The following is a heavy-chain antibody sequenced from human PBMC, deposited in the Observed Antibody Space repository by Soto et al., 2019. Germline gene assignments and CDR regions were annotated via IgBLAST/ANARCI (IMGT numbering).Heavy chain of an antibody. CDR1: GGSISSYY. V-gene: IGHV4-59*01. J-gene: IGHJ6*03. CDR2: IYYTGST. D-gene: IGHD1-20*01. Sequence: SETLSLTCTVSGGSISSYYWSWIRQPPGKGLEWIGYIYYTGSTNYNPSLKSRVTMSVDTSKIQFSLKLSSVTPADTAVYYCARSSLNNPYYYYMDVWGKGTTVTVSS. CDR3: ARSSLNNPYYYYMDV.